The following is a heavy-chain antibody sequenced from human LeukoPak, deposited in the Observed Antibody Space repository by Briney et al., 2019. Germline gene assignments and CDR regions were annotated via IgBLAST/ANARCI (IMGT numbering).Heavy chain of an antibody. Sequence: GASVKVSCKASGYTFTSYGFTWVRQAPGQGLEWMGWISGDNGNTHYAQKLQGRVTMTTDTSTSTAYMELRSLRSDDTAVYYCARDDYYDSTGHYKFWGQGTLVTVSS. V-gene: IGHV1-18*01. J-gene: IGHJ4*02. CDR3: ARDDYYDSTGHYKF. CDR2: ISGDNGNT. D-gene: IGHD3-22*01. CDR1: GYTFTSYG.